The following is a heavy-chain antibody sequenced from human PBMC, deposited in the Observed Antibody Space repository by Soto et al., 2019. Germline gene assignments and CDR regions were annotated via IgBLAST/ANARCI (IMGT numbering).Heavy chain of an antibody. D-gene: IGHD6-19*01. CDR2: ISAYNGNT. CDR1: GYTFTSYG. Sequence: GASVKVSCKAAGYTFTSYGISWVRQAPGQGLEWMGWISAYNGNTNYAQKLQGRVTMTTDTSTSTAYMELRSLRSDDTAVYYCARFGQQWLENWFDPWGQGTLVTVSS. CDR3: ARFGQQWLENWFDP. J-gene: IGHJ5*02. V-gene: IGHV1-18*01.